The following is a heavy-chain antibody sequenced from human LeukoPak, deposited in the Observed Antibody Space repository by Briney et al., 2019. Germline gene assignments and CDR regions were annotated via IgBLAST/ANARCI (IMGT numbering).Heavy chain of an antibody. CDR2: MNPNSGNT. Sequence: ASVTVSFKASGYTFTSYDINWVRQATGQGLEWMGWMNPNSGNTGYAQKFQGRVTMTRNTSISTAYMELSSLRSEDTAVYYCARVSYYDFWSGYYYSRAIDPWGQGTLVTVSS. CDR3: ARVSYYDFWSGYYYSRAIDP. D-gene: IGHD3-3*01. CDR1: GYTFTSYD. J-gene: IGHJ5*02. V-gene: IGHV1-8*01.